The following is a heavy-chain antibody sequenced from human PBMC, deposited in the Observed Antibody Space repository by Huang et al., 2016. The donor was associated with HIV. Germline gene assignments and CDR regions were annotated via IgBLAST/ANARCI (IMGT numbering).Heavy chain of an antibody. CDR1: GGSFTGNY. CDR2: VNDSGAT. D-gene: IGHD3-3*01. V-gene: IGHV4-34*02. CDR3: ARQWTILEWLLGLDV. J-gene: IGHJ6*02. Sequence: QMQLQQRGAGLLKPSETLSLTCGVSGGSFTGNYLTWSRQAPGTGLEWIGEVNDSGATNYNPSLNGRVTISLDKSNRELSLNLRSVTAADTAVYYCARQWTILEWLLGLDVWGQGTTVIVSS.